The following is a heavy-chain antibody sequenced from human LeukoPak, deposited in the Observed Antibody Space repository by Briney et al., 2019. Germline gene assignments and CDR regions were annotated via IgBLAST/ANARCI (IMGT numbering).Heavy chain of an antibody. V-gene: IGHV3-21*01. CDR1: GFTFSSYS. CDR3: ARGWVGDHDAFDI. D-gene: IGHD2-21*01. Sequence: PGGSLRLSCAASGFTFSSYSMNWVRQAPGKGLEWVSSISSSSYIYYADSVKGRFTISRDNAKNSLYLQMNSLRAEDTAVYYCARGWVGDHDAFDIWGQGTMVTVSS. J-gene: IGHJ3*02. CDR2: ISSSSYI.